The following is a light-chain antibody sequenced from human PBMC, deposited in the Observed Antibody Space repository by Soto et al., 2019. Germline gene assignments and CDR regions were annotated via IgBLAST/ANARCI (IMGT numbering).Light chain of an antibody. V-gene: IGLV2-23*01. J-gene: IGLJ2*01. CDR2: EGS. CDR1: SSDVGSYNL. Sequence: QSALTQPASVSGSPGQSITISCTGTSSDVGSYNLVSWYQQHPGKAPKLMIYEGSKRPSGVSNRFSGSKSGNTASLTISGLPAEDEADYYCCSYAGKGVFGGGTKVTVL. CDR3: CSYAGKGV.